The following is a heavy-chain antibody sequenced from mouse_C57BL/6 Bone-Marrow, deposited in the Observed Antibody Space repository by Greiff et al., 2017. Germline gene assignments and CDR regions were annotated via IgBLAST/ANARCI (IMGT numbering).Heavy chain of an antibody. CDR1: GFTFSDYG. J-gene: IGHJ1*03. CDR2: ISSGSSTI. CDR3: ASCDYDYWYFAV. V-gene: IGHV5-17*01. D-gene: IGHD2-4*01. Sequence: DVMLVESGGGLVKPGGSLKLSCAASGFTFSDYGLHWVRQAPEKGLEWVAYISSGSSTIYYADTVKGRFTISRDNAKNTLFLQMTSLSSEDTAMYYCASCDYDYWYFAVWGTGTMVTVS.